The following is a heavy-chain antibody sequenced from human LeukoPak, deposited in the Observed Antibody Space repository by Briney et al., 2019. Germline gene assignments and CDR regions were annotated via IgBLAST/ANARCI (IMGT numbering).Heavy chain of an antibody. Sequence: SETLSLTCTVSGDSISSHYWSWIRQPPGKGLEWIGYIHYSGSTNYNPSLKSRVTISVGTSKKQFSLKLTSVTAADTAVYYCARFAATAGHNFDYWGQGTLVTVSS. CDR1: GDSISSHY. V-gene: IGHV4-59*08. D-gene: IGHD6-13*01. J-gene: IGHJ4*02. CDR3: ARFAATAGHNFDY. CDR2: IHYSGST.